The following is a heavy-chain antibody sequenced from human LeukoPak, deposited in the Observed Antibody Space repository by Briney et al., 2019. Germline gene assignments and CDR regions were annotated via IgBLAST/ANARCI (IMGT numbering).Heavy chain of an antibody. Sequence: SETLSLTCTVSGGSISSNSYYWGWIRQPPGKGLEWIGSIYYSGSTYYNPSLKSRVTISVDTSKNQFSLKLSSVTAADTAVYYCARPSIAVAGHFFDYWGQGTLVTVSS. CDR3: ARPSIAVAGHFFDY. J-gene: IGHJ4*02. CDR1: GGSISSNSYY. CDR2: IYYSGST. V-gene: IGHV4-39*01. D-gene: IGHD6-19*01.